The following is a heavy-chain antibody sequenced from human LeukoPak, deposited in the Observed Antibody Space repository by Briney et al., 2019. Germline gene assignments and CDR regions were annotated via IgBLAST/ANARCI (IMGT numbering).Heavy chain of an antibody. V-gene: IGHV3-48*03. J-gene: IGHJ4*02. D-gene: IGHD4-17*01. CDR3: ARDNGDYGSLGY. Sequence: PGGSLRLSCAASGFTFSSYEMNWVRQAPGKGLEWVSYISSSGSIIYYADSVKGRFTISRDNAKNSLYLQMNSLRAEDTAVYYCARDNGDYGSLGYWGQGTLVTVSS. CDR2: ISSSGSII. CDR1: GFTFSSYE.